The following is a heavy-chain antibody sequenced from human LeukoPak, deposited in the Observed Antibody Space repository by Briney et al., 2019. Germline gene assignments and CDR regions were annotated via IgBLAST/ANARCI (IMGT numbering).Heavy chain of an antibody. CDR3: ARYIAAAEGSFDY. D-gene: IGHD6-13*01. CDR1: GYTFTGYY. V-gene: IGHV1-2*02. CDR2: INPNSGGT. J-gene: IGHJ4*02. Sequence: ASVKVSCKASGYTFTGYYMHWVRQAPGQGLEWMGWINPNSGGTNYAQKLQGRVTMTTDTSTSTAYMELRSLRSDDTAVYYCARYIAAAEGSFDYWGQGTLVTVSS.